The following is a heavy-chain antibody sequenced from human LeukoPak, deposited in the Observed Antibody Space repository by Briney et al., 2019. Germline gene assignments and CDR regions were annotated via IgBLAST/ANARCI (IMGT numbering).Heavy chain of an antibody. V-gene: IGHV4-38-2*02. Sequence: SETLSLTCTVSGYSISSGYYWGWIRQPPGKGLDWIGSIYHSGSTYYNPSLKSRVTISVDTSKNQFSPKLSSVTAADTAVYYCARDASGSYSSGYWGQGTLVTVSS. CDR3: ARDASGSYSSGY. CDR2: IYHSGST. D-gene: IGHD1-26*01. CDR1: GYSISSGYY. J-gene: IGHJ4*02.